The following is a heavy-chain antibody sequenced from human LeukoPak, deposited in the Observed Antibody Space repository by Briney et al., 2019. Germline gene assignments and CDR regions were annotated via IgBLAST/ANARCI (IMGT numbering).Heavy chain of an antibody. Sequence: GASVKVSCKASGGTFSSYAISWVRQAPGQGLEWMGRIIPIFGTANYAQKFQGRVTITADKSTSTAYMELSRLRSEDTAVYYCARVADYYDSSGPWGQGTLVTVSS. CDR2: IIPIFGTA. V-gene: IGHV1-69*06. CDR1: GGTFSSYA. D-gene: IGHD3-22*01. J-gene: IGHJ5*02. CDR3: ARVADYYDSSGP.